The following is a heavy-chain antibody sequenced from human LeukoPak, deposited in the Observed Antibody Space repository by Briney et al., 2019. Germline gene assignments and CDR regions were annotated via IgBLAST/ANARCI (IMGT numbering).Heavy chain of an antibody. CDR1: GYXFTSYG. CDR2: ISAYNGNT. V-gene: IGHV1-18*01. J-gene: IGHJ5*02. CDR3: ARDSQYYYDRSGWFDP. D-gene: IGHD3-22*01. Sequence: ASVKVSCKASGYXFTSYGISWVRQAPGQGLEWMGWISAYNGNTNYAQKLQGRVTMTTDTSTSTAYMELRSLRSDDTAVYYCARDSQYYYDRSGWFDPWGQGTLVTVSS.